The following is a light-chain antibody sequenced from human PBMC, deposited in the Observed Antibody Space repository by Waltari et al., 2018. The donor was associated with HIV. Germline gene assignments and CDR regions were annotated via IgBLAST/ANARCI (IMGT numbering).Light chain of an antibody. V-gene: IGLV1-47*01. J-gene: IGLJ2*01. CDR1: SSNIGINY. Sequence: QSVLTQPPSASGTPGQRVTISCSGSSSNIGINYVYWYQQLPGTAPKLLLYRNNPRPSGVPDRFAGAKSGTSASLAISGLRSDDEGDYYCAAWEDSLSGVIFGGGTKLTVL. CDR2: RNN. CDR3: AAWEDSLSGVI.